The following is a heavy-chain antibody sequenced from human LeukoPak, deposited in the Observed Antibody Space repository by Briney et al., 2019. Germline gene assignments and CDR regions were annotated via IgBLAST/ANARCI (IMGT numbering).Heavy chain of an antibody. J-gene: IGHJ6*03. CDR1: GGTFSSYA. CDR2: IIPIFGTA. Sequence: SVKVSCKASGGTFSSYAISWVRQAPGQGLEWMGGIIPIFGTANYAQKFQGRVTITTDESTSTAYMELRSLRSDDTAVYYCARVRRDGYSYYYYYYMDVWGKGTTVTVSS. V-gene: IGHV1-69*05. CDR3: ARVRRDGYSYYYYYYMDV. D-gene: IGHD5-24*01.